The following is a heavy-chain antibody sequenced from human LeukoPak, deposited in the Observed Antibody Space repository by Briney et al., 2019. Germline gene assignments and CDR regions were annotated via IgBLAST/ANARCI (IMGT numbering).Heavy chain of an antibody. CDR3: ARATGDYNYYYYGMDV. CDR2: IYSGGST. CDR1: GFTVSSNY. V-gene: IGHV3-53*01. D-gene: IGHD7-27*01. J-gene: IGHJ6*02. Sequence: PGGSLRLSCAASGFTVSSNYMSWVRQAPGKGLEWVSVIYSGGSTYYADSVKGRFTISRDNSKNTLYLQMNSLRAEDTAVYYCARATGDYNYYYYGMDVWGQGTTVTVSS.